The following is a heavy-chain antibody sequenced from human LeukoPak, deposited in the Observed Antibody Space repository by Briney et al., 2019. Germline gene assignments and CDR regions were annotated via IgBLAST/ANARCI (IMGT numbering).Heavy chain of an antibody. J-gene: IGHJ4*02. D-gene: IGHD5-18*01. Sequence: PGGSLRLSCAAPGFTFSNYAMSWVRQAPGKGLEWVLAISGSGGSTYYSDSVKGRFTISRDNSKNTLYLQMNSLRAEDTAVYYCARGGYSYSFDYWGQGTLVTVSS. V-gene: IGHV3-23*01. CDR1: GFTFSNYA. CDR2: ISGSGGST. CDR3: ARGGYSYSFDY.